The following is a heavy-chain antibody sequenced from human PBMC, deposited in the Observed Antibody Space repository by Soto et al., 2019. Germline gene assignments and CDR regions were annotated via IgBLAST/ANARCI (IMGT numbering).Heavy chain of an antibody. J-gene: IGHJ6*02. Sequence: QVQLQESGPGLVKPSETLSLTCTVSGGSISSYYWSWIRQPPGKGLEWIGYIYYSGITNYNPSLTSRVTISVDTSKNHFSLKLSSVTAADTAVYYCARYKSNYYYGMDVWGQGTTVTVSS. CDR3: ARYKSNYYYGMDV. CDR2: IYYSGIT. V-gene: IGHV4-59*01. CDR1: GGSISSYY. D-gene: IGHD1-20*01.